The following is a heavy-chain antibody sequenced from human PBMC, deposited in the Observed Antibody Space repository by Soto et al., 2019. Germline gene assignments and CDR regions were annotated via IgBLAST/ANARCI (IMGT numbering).Heavy chain of an antibody. V-gene: IGHV3-49*03. J-gene: IGHJ6*03. D-gene: IGHD2-2*01. CDR2: IRSKNYGGAT. CDR3: TRNGLLVPAANPIKGYYYMDV. CDR1: GFTFGNYA. Sequence: PGGSLRLSCGGSGFTFGNYAMSWSRQAPGKGLEWVAFIRSKNYGGATEYAASVQGRFTISRDDSASIAYLQMNSLNTEDTAVYYCTRNGLLVPAANPIKGYYYMDVWGNGTTVTVSS.